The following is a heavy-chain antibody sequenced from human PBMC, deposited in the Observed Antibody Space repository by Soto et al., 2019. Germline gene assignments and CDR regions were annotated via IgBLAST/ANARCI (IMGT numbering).Heavy chain of an antibody. J-gene: IGHJ6*02. CDR3: ARLEYCSSTSCYNDYYYGMDV. Sequence: PGASLKISCKGSGYSFTSYWIGWVRQMPGKGLEWMGIIYPGDSDTRYSPSFQGQVTISADKSISTPYLQWSSLKASDTAMYYCARLEYCSSTSCYNDYYYGMDVWGQGTTVTVSS. CDR2: IYPGDSDT. D-gene: IGHD2-2*02. CDR1: GYSFTSYW. V-gene: IGHV5-51*01.